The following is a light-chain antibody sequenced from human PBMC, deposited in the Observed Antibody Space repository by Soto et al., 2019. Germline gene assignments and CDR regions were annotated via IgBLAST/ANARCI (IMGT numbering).Light chain of an antibody. CDR3: CSYAGTVAYA. Sequence: QSLLTQAASLSGVSWPSITISFAGTGRYVGAYNLVSWYQQHPGKAPKLIICEVNTRPSGISNRFSGSKSGDTASLTISGLQAEDEADYFCCSYAGTVAYAFGTGTKVTVL. V-gene: IGLV2-23*02. CDR1: GRYVGAYNL. J-gene: IGLJ1*01. CDR2: EVN.